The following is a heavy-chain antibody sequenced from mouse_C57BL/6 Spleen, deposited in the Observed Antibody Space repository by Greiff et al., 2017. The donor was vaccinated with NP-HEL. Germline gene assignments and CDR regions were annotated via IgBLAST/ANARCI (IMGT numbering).Heavy chain of an antibody. CDR2: INPNNGGT. Sequence: EVQLQQSGPELVKPGASVKISCKASGYTFTDYYMNWVKQSHGKSLEWIGDINPNNGGTSYNQKFKGKATLTVDKSSSTAYMELRSLTSEDSAVYYCASPRFTTVANFDYWGQGTTLTVSS. J-gene: IGHJ2*01. CDR1: GYTFTDYY. V-gene: IGHV1-26*01. D-gene: IGHD1-1*01. CDR3: ASPRFTTVANFDY.